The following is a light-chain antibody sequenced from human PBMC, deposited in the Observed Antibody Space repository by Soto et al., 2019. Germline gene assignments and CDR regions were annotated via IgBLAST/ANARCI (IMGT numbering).Light chain of an antibody. V-gene: IGKV3-15*01. J-gene: IGKJ1*01. CDR1: QSVSSN. CDR2: GAS. CDR3: QQYDNWWT. Sequence: LTQSPATLSVSPGERATLSCRASQSVSSNLAWYQQKPGQAPRLLIYGASARATGIPARFSGSGSGTEFTLSISGLQSEDFAVYYCQQYDNWWTFGQGTKVDIK.